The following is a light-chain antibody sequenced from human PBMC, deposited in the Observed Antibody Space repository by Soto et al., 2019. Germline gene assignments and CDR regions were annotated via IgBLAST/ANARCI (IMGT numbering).Light chain of an antibody. CDR2: GTS. Sequence: DILMTQSPSSLSASVGDRVTITCWAGQSVSTYLSWYQQKPGRAPKLLIHGTSKLESGVPLRFSGGGSGTDFTLNISSLQPEDFATYYCQQTYSVPHSFGQGTKLEIK. J-gene: IGKJ2*03. CDR1: QSVSTY. V-gene: IGKV1-39*01. CDR3: QQTYSVPHS.